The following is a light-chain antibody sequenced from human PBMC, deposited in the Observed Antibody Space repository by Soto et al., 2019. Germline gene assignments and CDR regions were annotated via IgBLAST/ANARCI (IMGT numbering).Light chain of an antibody. V-gene: IGKV3-20*01. CDR3: QQYGSSPPIT. Sequence: EIVLTQSPGTLSLSPGERATLSCRASQSVSSSYLSWYQQKPAQAPRLLIYGASSRATGIPDRFSGSGSGTDFSPTISRLEPEDSAVYYCQQYGSSPPITFGQGTRLEIK. CDR2: GAS. J-gene: IGKJ5*01. CDR1: QSVSSSY.